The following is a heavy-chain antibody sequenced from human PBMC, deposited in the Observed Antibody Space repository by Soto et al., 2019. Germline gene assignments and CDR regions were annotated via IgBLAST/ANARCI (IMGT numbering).Heavy chain of an antibody. J-gene: IGHJ6*02. CDR1: GYTLTSYG. CDR3: AVPPEDGGMDV. V-gene: IGHV1-18*01. D-gene: IGHD2-2*01. CDR2: ISAYNGNT. Sequence: ASVKVSCKASGYTLTSYGISWVRQAPGQGLEGMGWISAYNGNTNYAQKLQGRVTMTTDTSTRTAYMELRSLRSDDPAVYYGAVPPEDGGMDVWGQGATVTVSS.